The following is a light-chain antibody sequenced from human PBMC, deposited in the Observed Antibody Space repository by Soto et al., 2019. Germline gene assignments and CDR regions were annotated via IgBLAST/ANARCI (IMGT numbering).Light chain of an antibody. Sequence: QSVLTQPPSVSGAPGQRVTISCTGSSSNIGAGYDVHWYQQFPGTAPKLLIYGNSSRPSGVPDRFSGSKSGTSASLAITGLQAEDEADYYCQSYDSSLSDVVFGGGTKLTVL. CDR3: QSYDSSLSDVV. J-gene: IGLJ2*01. CDR2: GNS. V-gene: IGLV1-40*01. CDR1: SSNIGAGYD.